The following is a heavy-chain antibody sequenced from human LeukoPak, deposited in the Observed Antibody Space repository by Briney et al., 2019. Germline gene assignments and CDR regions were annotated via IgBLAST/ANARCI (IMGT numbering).Heavy chain of an antibody. CDR3: ARPYYYDSRIDP. V-gene: IGHV4-30-4*01. D-gene: IGHD3-22*01. J-gene: IGHJ5*02. CDR1: GGSITSGDYY. Sequence: SETLSLTCTVSGGSITSGDYYWSWIRQPPGKGLEWIAYMYYSGSTYYDPSLKSRVTMSADTSKNQFSLKLSSVTAADTAVYYCARPYYYDSRIDPWGQGTLVTVSS. CDR2: MYYSGST.